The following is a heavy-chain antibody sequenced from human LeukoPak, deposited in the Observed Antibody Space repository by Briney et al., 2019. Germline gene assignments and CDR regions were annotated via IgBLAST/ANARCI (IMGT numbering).Heavy chain of an antibody. CDR2: ISGSGGST. CDR1: GFTFSSHG. Sequence: PGGSLRLSCAASGFTFSSHGMQWVRQAPGKGLEWVSAISGSGGSTYYADSVKGRFTISRDNSKNTLYLQMNSLRAEDTAVYYCAKDHGSSWYKNDYWGQGTLVTVSS. J-gene: IGHJ4*02. CDR3: AKDHGSSWYKNDY. D-gene: IGHD6-13*01. V-gene: IGHV3-23*01.